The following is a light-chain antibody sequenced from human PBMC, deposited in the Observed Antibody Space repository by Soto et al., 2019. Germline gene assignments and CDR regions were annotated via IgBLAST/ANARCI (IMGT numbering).Light chain of an antibody. CDR1: QSVDSH. V-gene: IGKV3-11*01. CDR3: QQRSEWPIT. Sequence: EVVLTQSPATLSLSPGERATLSCRASQSVDSHLVWYKQKPGQAPRLLIFAASNRATGIPVRFSGSGSGTDFTLAISRLEPDDFEVYYCQQRSEWPITFGQGTRLEIK. CDR2: AAS. J-gene: IGKJ5*01.